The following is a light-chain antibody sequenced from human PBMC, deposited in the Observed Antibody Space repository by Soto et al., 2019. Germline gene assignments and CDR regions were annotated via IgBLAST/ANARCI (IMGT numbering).Light chain of an antibody. CDR2: EVD. Sequence: QSVLAQPPSASGSPGQSVTISCTGTSGDIGGYNYGSWFQQYPGKAPKLMIFEVDKRPSGVPDRFSGSKSGNTASLTVSGLRADDEADYYCASYAGSDNYVFGTRTKVTVL. V-gene: IGLV2-8*01. CDR3: ASYAGSDNYV. J-gene: IGLJ1*01. CDR1: SGDIGGYNY.